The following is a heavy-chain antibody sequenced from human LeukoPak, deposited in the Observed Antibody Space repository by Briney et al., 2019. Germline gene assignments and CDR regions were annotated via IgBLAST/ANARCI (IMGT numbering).Heavy chain of an antibody. CDR1: GGSISSSSYY. J-gene: IGHJ4*02. CDR3: ARLKGIRGSDY. CDR2: INHSGST. V-gene: IGHV4-39*07. D-gene: IGHD5-18*01. Sequence: SETLSLTCTVSGGSISSSSYYWGWIRQPPGKGLEWIGEINHSGSTNYNPSLKSRVTISVDTSKNQFSLKLSSVTAADTAVYYCARLKGIRGSDYWGQGTLVTVSS.